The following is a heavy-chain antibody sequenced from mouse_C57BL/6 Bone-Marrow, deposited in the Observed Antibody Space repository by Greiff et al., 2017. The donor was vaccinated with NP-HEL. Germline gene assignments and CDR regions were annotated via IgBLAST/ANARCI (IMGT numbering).Heavy chain of an antibody. V-gene: IGHV1-15*01. CDR2: IDPETGGT. CDR1: GYTFTDYD. CDR3: TSNEGY. Sequence: VQLQESGAELVRPGASVTLSCKASGYTFTDYDMHWVKQTPVHGLEWIGAIDPETGGTSYNQKFKGKAILTADKSSSTAYMELRSLTSEDSAVYYCTSNEGYWGQGTTLTVSS. J-gene: IGHJ2*01.